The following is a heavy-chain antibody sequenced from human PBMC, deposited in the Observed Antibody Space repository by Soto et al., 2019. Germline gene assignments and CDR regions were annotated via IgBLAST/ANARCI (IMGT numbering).Heavy chain of an antibody. J-gene: IGHJ4*02. D-gene: IGHD5-12*01. CDR1: GFTVSSNY. CDR3: AKDTEWLPRYFDY. V-gene: IGHV3-53*01. Sequence: GGSLRLSCAASGFTVSSNYMSWVRQAPGKGLEWVSVIYSGGSTYYADSVKGRFTISRDNSKNTLYLQMNSPRAEDTAVYYCAKDTEWLPRYFDYWGQGTLVTVS. CDR2: IYSGGST.